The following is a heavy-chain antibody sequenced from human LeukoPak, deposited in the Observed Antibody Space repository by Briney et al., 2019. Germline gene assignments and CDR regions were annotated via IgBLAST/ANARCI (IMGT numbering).Heavy chain of an antibody. CDR1: GFTFSSYS. CDR3: ARGTPTVVVPAALYYFDY. CDR2: ISSSSSYI. Sequence: PGGSLRLSCAASGFTFSSYSMNWVRQAPGKGLEWVSSISSSSSYIYYADSVKGRFTISRDNAKNSLYLQMNSLRAEDTAVYYCARGTPTVVVPAALYYFDYWGQGTLVTVSS. V-gene: IGHV3-21*01. J-gene: IGHJ4*02. D-gene: IGHD2-2*01.